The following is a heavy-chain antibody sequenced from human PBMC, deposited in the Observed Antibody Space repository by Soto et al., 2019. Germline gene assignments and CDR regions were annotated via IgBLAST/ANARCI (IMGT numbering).Heavy chain of an antibody. D-gene: IGHD3-22*01. V-gene: IGHV1-18*01. J-gene: IGHJ3*01. CDR2: ISTVNGNT. CDR1: GYSFTNYG. CDR3: SRDGSYGGSGHWVAGAEVDL. Sequence: QVQLVQSRGEVKMPGASVTVSCKASGYSFTNYGISWVRQAPGQGLEWMGWISTVNGNTNLEQRFQGRVTMTTATSTTTAYMELRSRTSDDTAVYYCSRDGSYGGSGHWVAGAEVDLLGQWTMFSASS.